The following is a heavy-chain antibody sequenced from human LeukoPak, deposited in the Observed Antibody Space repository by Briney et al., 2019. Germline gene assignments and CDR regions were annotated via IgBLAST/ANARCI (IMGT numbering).Heavy chain of an antibody. J-gene: IGHJ5*02. Sequence: PSETLSLTCTASGGSISSYYWSWIRQPAGKGLEWIWRIYTSGSTNDNPSLKSRVTMSVDTSKTQFSLRLSSVNAADSAVYFCAREGTSGGLNWLDPWGQGTLVTVSS. CDR1: GGSISSYY. CDR3: AREGTSGGLNWLDP. V-gene: IGHV4-4*07. CDR2: IYTSGST. D-gene: IGHD3-10*01.